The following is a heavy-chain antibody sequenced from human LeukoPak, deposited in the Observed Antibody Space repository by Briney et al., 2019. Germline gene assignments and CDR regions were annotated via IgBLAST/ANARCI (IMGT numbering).Heavy chain of an antibody. CDR3: ARGSDYYGSGSYVDY. D-gene: IGHD3-10*01. Sequence: GGSLRLSCAASGFTFSSYWMSWVRQAPGKGLEWVANIKQDGSEKYYVDSVKGRFTISRDNAKNSLYLQMNSLRAEDTAVYYCARGSDYYGSGSYVDYWGQGTLVTVSS. V-gene: IGHV3-7*03. J-gene: IGHJ4*02. CDR2: IKQDGSEK. CDR1: GFTFSSYW.